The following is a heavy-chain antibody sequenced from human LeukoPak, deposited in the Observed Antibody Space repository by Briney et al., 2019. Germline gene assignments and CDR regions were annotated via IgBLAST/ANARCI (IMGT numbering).Heavy chain of an antibody. V-gene: IGHV4-31*03. J-gene: IGHJ2*01. Sequence: PSQTLSLTCTVSGGSISSGGYYWSWIRQHPGKGLEWIGYIYYSGSTYYNPSLKRRVTISVDTSKNQFSLKLSSVTAADTAVYYCARGGYSYGSQEMGWYFDLWGRGTLVTVSS. D-gene: IGHD5-18*01. CDR2: IYYSGST. CDR1: GGSISSGGYY. CDR3: ARGGYSYGSQEMGWYFDL.